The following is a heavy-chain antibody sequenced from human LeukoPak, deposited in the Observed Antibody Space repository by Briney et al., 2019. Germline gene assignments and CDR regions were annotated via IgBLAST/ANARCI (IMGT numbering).Heavy chain of an antibody. V-gene: IGHV1-69*04. CDR3: ARGSGHNYYYYYYYMDV. J-gene: IGHJ6*03. Sequence: ASVKVSCKASGGTFSSYAISWVRQAPGQGLEWVGRIIPILGIANYAQKFQGRVTITADKSTSTAYMELRSLRSDDTAVYYCARGSGHNYYYYYYYMDVWGKGATVTVSS. CDR1: GGTFSSYA. CDR2: IIPILGIA. D-gene: IGHD5-24*01.